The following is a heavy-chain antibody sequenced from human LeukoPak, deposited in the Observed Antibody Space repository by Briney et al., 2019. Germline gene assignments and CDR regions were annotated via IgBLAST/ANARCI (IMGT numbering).Heavy chain of an antibody. Sequence: GGSLRLSCAASGFTFSSYWMHWVRQAPGKGLEWVAVISYDGSDKYYADSVKGRFTISRDNSKNMLYLQMNSLRTEDTAVYYCARRWYFDLWGRGTLVTVSS. V-gene: IGHV3-30*03. CDR2: ISYDGSDK. J-gene: IGHJ2*01. CDR3: ARRWYFDL. CDR1: GFTFSSYW.